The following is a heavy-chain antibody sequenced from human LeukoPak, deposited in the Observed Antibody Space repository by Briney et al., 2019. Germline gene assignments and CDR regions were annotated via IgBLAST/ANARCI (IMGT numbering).Heavy chain of an antibody. CDR2: ISAYNGNT. CDR3: ARLAGYHDSSGYYPFDY. V-gene: IGHV1-18*01. Sequence: ASVTVSCKASGYTFTSYGISWVRQAPGQGLEWMGWISAYNGNTNYAQKLQGRVTMTTDTSTSTAYMELRSLRSDDTAVYYCARLAGYHDSSGYYPFDYWGQGTLVTVSS. CDR1: GYTFTSYG. D-gene: IGHD3-22*01. J-gene: IGHJ4*02.